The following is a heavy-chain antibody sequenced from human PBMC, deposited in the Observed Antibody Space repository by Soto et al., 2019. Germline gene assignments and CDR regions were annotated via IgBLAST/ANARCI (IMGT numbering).Heavy chain of an antibody. V-gene: IGHV5-51*01. D-gene: IGHD3-16*01. CDR3: ARHLRSYDFFQYYYGIDV. Sequence: PGESPKISCRGPGYNYNLHCNRWVRQNPGRGLEWMGIIYPGDSDTRYNPSVQGQVTISVDSSINTAYLQWDSLEASDTATYYCARHLRSYDFFQYYYGIDVWGQGSTVTVSS. J-gene: IGHJ6*02. CDR2: IYPGDSDT. CDR1: GYNYNLHC.